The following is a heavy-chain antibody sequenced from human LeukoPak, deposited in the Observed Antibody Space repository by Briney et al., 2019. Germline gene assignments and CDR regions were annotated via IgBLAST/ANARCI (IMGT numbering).Heavy chain of an antibody. CDR3: ARGTEAVAGIDF. J-gene: IGHJ4*02. V-gene: IGHV3-30-3*01. CDR2: ISKDGGTK. Sequence: GGSLRLSCAASGFTFGRYAMHWVRQAAGKGLELVAVISKDGGTKLYPDSVKGRFTISRDNFKSTLYLQMNSLKADDTAVYNCARGTEAVAGIDFWGQGTLVTVSS. D-gene: IGHD6-19*01. CDR1: GFTFGRYA.